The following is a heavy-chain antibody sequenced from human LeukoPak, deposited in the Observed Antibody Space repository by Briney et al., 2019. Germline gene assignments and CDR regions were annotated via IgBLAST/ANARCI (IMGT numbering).Heavy chain of an antibody. D-gene: IGHD2/OR15-2a*01. J-gene: IGHJ3*02. CDR2: IYSGGSI. CDR1: GFTFSSRDW. Sequence: RGSLRLSCSASGFTFSSRDWMTWVRQAPGKGLEWVSVIYSGGSINYADSVKGRFTISRDNSKNTLYLQMNSLTAEDTAVYYCARDSIGGRGAFDIWGQGTMVTVSS. CDR3: ARDSIGGRGAFDI. V-gene: IGHV3-66*01.